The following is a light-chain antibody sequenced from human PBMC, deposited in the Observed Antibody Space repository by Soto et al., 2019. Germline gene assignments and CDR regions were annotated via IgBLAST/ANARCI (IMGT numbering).Light chain of an antibody. J-gene: IGKJ1*01. V-gene: IGKV1-9*01. Sequence: DIQLTQSPSFLSASVGDRVTITCRASQGISSYLAWYQQKPGKAPNLLIHTASTLQSGVPSRFSGSGSGTEFTLTSSSLQPDDFATYYCQQYNVYSWTFGQGTKVDIK. CDR2: TAS. CDR3: QQYNVYSWT. CDR1: QGISSY.